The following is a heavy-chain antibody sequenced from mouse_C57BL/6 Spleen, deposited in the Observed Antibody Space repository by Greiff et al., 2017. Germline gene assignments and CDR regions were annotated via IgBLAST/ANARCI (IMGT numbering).Heavy chain of an antibody. CDR3: AREITTAPPYAMNY. J-gene: IGHJ4*01. CDR2: INYDGSST. D-gene: IGHD1-2*01. CDR1: GFTFSDYY. Sequence: EVQVVESEGGLVQPGSSMKLSCTASGFTFSDYYMAWVRQVPEKGLEWVANINYDGSSTYYLDSLKSRFIISRDNAKNILYLQMSSLKSEDTATYYCAREITTAPPYAMNYWGQGTSVTVSS. V-gene: IGHV5-16*01.